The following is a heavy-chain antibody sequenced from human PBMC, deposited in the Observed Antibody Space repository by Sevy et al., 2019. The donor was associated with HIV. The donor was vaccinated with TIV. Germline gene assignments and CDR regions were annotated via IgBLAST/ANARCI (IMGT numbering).Heavy chain of an antibody. CDR2: INPNSDVT. J-gene: IGHJ4*01. D-gene: IGHD2-2*02. V-gene: IGHV1-2*02. CDR3: ARDQEFCSTTTCDSGLDH. CDR1: GYRFTDYY. Sequence: ASVKVSCETSGYRFTDYYIHWVRQAPGQGLEWMGWINPNSDVTKYAKKFQDRVIMTKDTSISTGYMELRGLTFDDSAVYYCARDQEFCSTTTCDSGLDHWGHGSLVTVSS.